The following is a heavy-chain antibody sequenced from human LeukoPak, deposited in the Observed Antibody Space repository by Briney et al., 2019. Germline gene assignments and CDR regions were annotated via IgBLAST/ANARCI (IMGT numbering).Heavy chain of an antibody. J-gene: IGHJ4*02. CDR2: ISGSGGST. CDR3: ASYYDSSGYYYSQENY. D-gene: IGHD3-22*01. CDR1: GFTFSSYA. V-gene: IGHV3-23*01. Sequence: GGSLRLSCAASGFTFSSYAMSWVRQAPGKGLEWVSAISGSGGSTYYADSVKGRLTISRDNSKNTLYLQMNSLRAEDTAVYYCASYYDSSGYYYSQENYWGQGTLVTASS.